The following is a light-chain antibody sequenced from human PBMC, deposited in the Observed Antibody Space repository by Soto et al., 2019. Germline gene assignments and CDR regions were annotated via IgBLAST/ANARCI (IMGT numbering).Light chain of an antibody. CDR2: EVS. CDR1: SSDVGSYNL. CDR3: CSYAGSSTVL. Sequence: QSALTQPASVSGSPGQSITISCTGTSSDVGSYNLVSWYQQHPGKAPKLMIYEVSKRPSGVSNLFSGSKSGNTASLTISGLQAEDEADYYCCSYAGSSTVLFGGATKLTVL. J-gene: IGLJ2*01. V-gene: IGLV2-23*02.